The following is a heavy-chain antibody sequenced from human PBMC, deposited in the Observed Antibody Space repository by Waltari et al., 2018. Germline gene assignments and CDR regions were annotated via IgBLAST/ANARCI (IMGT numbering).Heavy chain of an antibody. CDR1: GFHFRSYW. J-gene: IGHJ4*02. V-gene: IGHV3-7*03. CDR3: ARGSSYYVRFWED. CDR2: INFEGSEQ. D-gene: IGHD3-10*01. Sequence: VQLVESGGGVVQPGGSLGLTCAAPGFHFRSYWMSWVRQAPGNGREWVANINFEGSEQYYLDSVRGRFTISRDNARNSLYLQMDSLIADDAGVYYCARGSSYYVRFWEDWGQGTLVTVSS.